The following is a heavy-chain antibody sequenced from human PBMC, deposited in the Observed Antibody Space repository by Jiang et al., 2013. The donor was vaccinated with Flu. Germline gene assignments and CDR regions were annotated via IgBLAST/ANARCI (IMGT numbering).Heavy chain of an antibody. CDR3: ARGGYCSGGSCYVFDY. D-gene: IGHD2-15*01. Sequence: SVKVSCKASGYTFTSYYMHWVRQAPGQGLEWMGIINPSGGSTSYAQKFQGRVTMTRDTSTSTVYMELSSLRSEDTAVYYCARGGYCSGGSCYVFDYWGQGTLVTVSS. CDR2: INPSGGST. CDR1: GYTFTSYY. J-gene: IGHJ4*02. V-gene: IGHV1-46*01.